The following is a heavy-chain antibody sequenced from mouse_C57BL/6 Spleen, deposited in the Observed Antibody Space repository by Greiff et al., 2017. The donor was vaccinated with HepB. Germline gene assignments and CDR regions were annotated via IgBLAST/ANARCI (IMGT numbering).Heavy chain of an antibody. J-gene: IGHJ3*01. V-gene: IGHV1-84*01. CDR1: GYTFTDYY. Sequence: QVQLKQSGPELVKPGASVKISCKASGYTFTDYYINWVKQRPGQGLEWIGRIYPGSGNTKYNEKFKGKATLTVDTSSSTAYMQLSSLTSEVSAVYFCAQTNCYSNLFAYWGQGTLVTVSA. D-gene: IGHD2-5*01. CDR3: AQTNCYSNLFAY. CDR2: IYPGSGNT.